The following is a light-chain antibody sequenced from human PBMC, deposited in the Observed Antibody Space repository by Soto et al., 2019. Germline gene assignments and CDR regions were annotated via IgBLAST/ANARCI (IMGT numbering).Light chain of an antibody. J-gene: IGKJ1*01. CDR3: QHYNSYSEA. CDR2: DAS. V-gene: IGKV1-5*01. CDR1: QSITSW. Sequence: DIQRTQSPSTLSAPVGDRVTITCRASQSITSWLAWYQQKPGKAPNLLIYDASSLQSGVPSRFSGSGSGTEFTLTISSLQPDDFATYYCQHYNSYSEAFGQGTKVDIK.